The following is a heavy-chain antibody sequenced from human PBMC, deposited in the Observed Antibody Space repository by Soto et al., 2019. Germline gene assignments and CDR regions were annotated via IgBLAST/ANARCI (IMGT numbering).Heavy chain of an antibody. D-gene: IGHD3-22*01. Sequence: ESGGGVVQPGTSLRLSCAASGFTFTDYGMHWVRQAPGKGLEWVAVISYDGSNKYYADSVKGRFTISRDNSKSTLYLQMNSLRAEDTAVYHCAKDYGHTLGVVALWGQGTTVTVSS. CDR2: ISYDGSNK. V-gene: IGHV3-30*18. CDR3: AKDYGHTLGVVAL. J-gene: IGHJ6*02. CDR1: GFTFTDYG.